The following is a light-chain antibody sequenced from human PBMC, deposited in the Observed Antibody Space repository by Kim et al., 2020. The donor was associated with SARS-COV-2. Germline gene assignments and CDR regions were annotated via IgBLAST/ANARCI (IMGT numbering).Light chain of an antibody. Sequence: TVIISRTRSSGSIASNYVQWYQQRPGSAPTTVIYKNNQRPSGVPDRFSGSIDSSSNSASLTISGLKTEDEADYYCQSYDTTNIWVFGGGTKLTVL. CDR3: QSYDTTNIWV. V-gene: IGLV6-57*03. J-gene: IGLJ3*02. CDR2: KNN. CDR1: SGSIASNY.